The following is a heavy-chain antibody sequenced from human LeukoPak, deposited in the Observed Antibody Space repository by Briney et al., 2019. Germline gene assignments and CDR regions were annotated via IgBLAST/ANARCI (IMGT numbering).Heavy chain of an antibody. D-gene: IGHD5-18*01. CDR2: IYTSGST. J-gene: IGHJ4*02. Sequence: SETLSLTCTVSGGSISSYYWSWIRQPAGKGLEWIGRIYTSGSTNYNPSLKSRVTMSVDTSKNQFSLRLTSVTAADTAVYYCARGQKYTSGYRVTELGSRYSDYWGQGARVTVSP. V-gene: IGHV4-4*07. CDR3: ARGQKYTSGYRVTELGSRYSDY. CDR1: GGSISSYY.